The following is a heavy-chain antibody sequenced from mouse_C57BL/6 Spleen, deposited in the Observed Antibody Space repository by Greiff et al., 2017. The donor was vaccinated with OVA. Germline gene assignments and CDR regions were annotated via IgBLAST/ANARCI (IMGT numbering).Heavy chain of an antibody. CDR2: INPSNGGT. CDR1: GYTFTSYW. V-gene: IGHV1-53*01. CDR3: ARRGEGYYLQWYFDV. D-gene: IGHD2-3*01. Sequence: QVQLQQPGTELVKPGASVKLSCKASGYTFTSYWMHWVKQRPGQGLEWIGNINPSNGGTKYNEKFKSKATLTVDKSSSTAYMQLSSLTSEDSAVYYCARRGEGYYLQWYFDVWGTGTTVTVSS. J-gene: IGHJ1*03.